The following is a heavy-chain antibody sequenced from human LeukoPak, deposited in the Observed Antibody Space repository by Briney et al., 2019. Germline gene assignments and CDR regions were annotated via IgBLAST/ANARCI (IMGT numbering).Heavy chain of an antibody. CDR1: GDNFSSYV. CDR3: RHAFDV. V-gene: IGHV1-69*04. CDR2: IIPTFDVA. D-gene: IGHD1-14*01. J-gene: IGHJ3*01. Sequence: PGSSVKVSCKASGDNFSSYVITWVRQAPGQGLEWMGRIIPTFDVANFAQKFKGRVTITADKSTNTAHLELSSLRSEDTAVYYHRHAFDVWGKGTVVIVSS.